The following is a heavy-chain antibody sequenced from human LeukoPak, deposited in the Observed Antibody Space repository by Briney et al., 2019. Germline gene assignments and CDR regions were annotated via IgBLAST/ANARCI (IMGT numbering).Heavy chain of an antibody. D-gene: IGHD6-13*01. J-gene: IGHJ6*03. V-gene: IGHV1-2*02. CDR2: INPNSGGT. CDR1: GYTFTGYY. CDR3: ARAGWGYSSSWDYYYYMDV. Sequence: ASVKVSCKASGYTFTGYYMHWVRQAPGQGLEWMGWINPNSGGTNHAQKFQGRVTMTRDTSISTAYTELSRLRSDDTAVYYCARAGWGYSSSWDYYYYMDVWGKGTTVTVSS.